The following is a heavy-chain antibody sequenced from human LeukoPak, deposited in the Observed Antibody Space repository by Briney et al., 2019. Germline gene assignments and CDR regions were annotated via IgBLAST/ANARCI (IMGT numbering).Heavy chain of an antibody. CDR1: GGSINSYY. V-gene: IGHV4-59*01. Sequence: SETLSLTCTVSGGSINSYYWSWIRQPPGKGLVGIGYIYHSGSTNYNPALKSRVTISVDTSKNQFSLKLRSVTAADTAVYYCARGDYGDSDFDYWGQGTLVTVSS. J-gene: IGHJ4*02. CDR2: IYHSGST. D-gene: IGHD4-17*01. CDR3: ARGDYGDSDFDY.